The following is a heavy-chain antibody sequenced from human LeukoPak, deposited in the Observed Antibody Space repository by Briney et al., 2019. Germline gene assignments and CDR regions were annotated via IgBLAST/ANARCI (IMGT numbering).Heavy chain of an antibody. CDR1: GFTFSTYS. CDR3: ARENFWSGYPDY. J-gene: IGHJ4*02. V-gene: IGHV3-30-3*01. CDR2: ISGDGNIK. Sequence: GGSLRLSCAASGFTFSTYSMHWVRQAPGKGLEWVAVISGDGNIKWTADSVKGRFTISRDNAKNTLYLQMNSLRAEDTAVYYCARENFWSGYPDYWGQGTLVTVSS. D-gene: IGHD3-3*01.